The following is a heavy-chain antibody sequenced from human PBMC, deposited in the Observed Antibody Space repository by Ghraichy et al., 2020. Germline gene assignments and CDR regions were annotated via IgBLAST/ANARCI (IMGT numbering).Heavy chain of an antibody. Sequence: GGSLRLSCAASGFTFSSYSMNWVRQAPGKGLEWVSSISSSSSYIYYADSVKGRFTISRDNAKNSLYLQMNSLRAEDTAVYYCARDLDGGDTAFDYWGQGTLVTVSS. J-gene: IGHJ4*02. CDR3: ARDLDGGDTAFDY. D-gene: IGHD5-18*01. CDR1: GFTFSSYS. V-gene: IGHV3-21*01. CDR2: ISSSSSYI.